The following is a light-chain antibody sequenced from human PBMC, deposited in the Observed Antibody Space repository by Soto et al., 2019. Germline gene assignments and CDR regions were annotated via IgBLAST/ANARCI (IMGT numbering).Light chain of an antibody. V-gene: IGKV1-27*01. J-gene: IGKJ2*01. Sequence: DIQMTQSPSSLSASVGDRVTITCRASQGINTYLAWYQQKPGKVPKLLIDVASTLQSGVPSRFSGSGSGPDVTLTISSLQPEDVATYYCQKYISVPYTFGQGTKLQI. CDR1: QGINTY. CDR2: VAS. CDR3: QKYISVPYT.